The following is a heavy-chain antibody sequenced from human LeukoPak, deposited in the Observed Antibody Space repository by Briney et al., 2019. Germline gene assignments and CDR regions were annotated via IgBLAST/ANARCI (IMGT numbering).Heavy chain of an antibody. CDR2: IKQDGSEK. D-gene: IGHD3-10*01. V-gene: IGHV3-7*01. Sequence: GGSLRLSCAASGFTFSSYWMSWVRQAPGKGLEWVANIKQDGSEKYYVDSVKGRFTISRDNAKNSLYLQMNSLRAEDTAVYYCARDRVYYYGSGSLPVVGYYFDYWGQGTLVTVSS. CDR1: GFTFSSYW. CDR3: ARDRVYYYGSGSLPVVGYYFDY. J-gene: IGHJ4*02.